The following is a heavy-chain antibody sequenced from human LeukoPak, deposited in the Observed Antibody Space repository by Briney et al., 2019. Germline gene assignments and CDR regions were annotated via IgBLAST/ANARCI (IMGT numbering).Heavy chain of an antibody. CDR1: GFTFSTFS. D-gene: IGHD6-13*01. CDR2: ISSSSGHI. Sequence: GGSLRLSCAGSGFTFSTFSMNWVRQAPGKRLEWVASISSSSGHIYYADSVRGRFTISRDNAKNSTYLQMNSLRVEDAAIYYCAGAIAAAGNYWGQGTLVTVSS. J-gene: IGHJ4*02. CDR3: AGAIAAAGNY. V-gene: IGHV3-21*01.